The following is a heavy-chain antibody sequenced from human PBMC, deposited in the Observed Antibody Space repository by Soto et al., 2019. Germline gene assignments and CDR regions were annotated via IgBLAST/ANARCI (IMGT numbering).Heavy chain of an antibody. CDR3: ARDLLRADS. J-gene: IGHJ4*02. V-gene: IGHV1-46*01. CDR1: GYIFANYY. D-gene: IGHD2-8*01. CDR2: INPYGGST. Sequence: QVQLVQSGAEVKEPGASVKVLCKASGYIFANYYMHWVRQAPGQGLEWMAIINPYGGSTNYAQNFQGRLTLTSDTSTSTVYMELSSLRSEDTAVYYCARDLLRADSWGQGTLVPVSS.